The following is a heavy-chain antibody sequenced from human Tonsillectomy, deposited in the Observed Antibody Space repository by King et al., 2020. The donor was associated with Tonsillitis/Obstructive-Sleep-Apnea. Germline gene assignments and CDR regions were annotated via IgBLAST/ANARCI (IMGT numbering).Heavy chain of an antibody. J-gene: IGHJ6*03. CDR1: GYTFTGYY. CDR3: ARDSGGNYHYMDV. CDR2: INPNSGGT. V-gene: IGHV1-2*06. Sequence: QLVQSGAEVKKPGASVKVSCKASGYTFTGYYMNWVRRAPGQGLEWMGRINPNSGGTNYAQKFKGRVTMTRDTSISTAYLEVSRLRSDDTAVYYCARDSGGNYHYMDVWGKGPTVTVSS.